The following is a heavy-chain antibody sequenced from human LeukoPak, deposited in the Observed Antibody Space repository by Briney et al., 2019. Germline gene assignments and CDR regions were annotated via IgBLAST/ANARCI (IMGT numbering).Heavy chain of an antibody. CDR1: GFTFSGSA. J-gene: IGHJ3*02. CDR3: TSGSSRYCSSTSCYGDAFDI. CDR2: IRSKANSYAT. Sequence: PGGSLRLSCAASGFTFSGSAMHWVRQASGKGLEWVGRIRSKANSYATAYAASVKGRFTISRDDSKNTAYLQMNGLKTEDTAVYYCTSGSSRYCSSTSCYGDAFDIWGQGTMVTVSS. V-gene: IGHV3-73*01. D-gene: IGHD2-2*01.